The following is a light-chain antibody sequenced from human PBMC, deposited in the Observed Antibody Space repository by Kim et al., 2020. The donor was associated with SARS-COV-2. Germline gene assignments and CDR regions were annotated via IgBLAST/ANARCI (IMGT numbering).Light chain of an antibody. V-gene: IGLV1-44*01. J-gene: IGLJ3*02. CDR3: AAWDDSLKAWL. CDR1: SSNIETNS. Sequence: QSVLTQPPSASGTPGQRVTISCSGSSSNIETNSVNWYQQLPGTAPKFLIYSTNQRPSGVPDRFSGSRSGTTASLAISALQSEDEGDYYCAAWDDSLKAWLFGGGTQLTVL. CDR2: STN.